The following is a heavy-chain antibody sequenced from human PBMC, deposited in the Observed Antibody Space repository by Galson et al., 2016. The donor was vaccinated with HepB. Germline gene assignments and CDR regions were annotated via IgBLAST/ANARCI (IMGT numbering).Heavy chain of an antibody. Sequence: QSGAEVKKPGESLKISCKSSGDTFGRHWIAWVRQSPGKGLEWMGIIYPGDSDTRYSPSFQGQVTISVDKSMTTAYLQWSSLKASDTAIYYCARRGCVTTTNCYRAWFDACGQGYLVSVSS. D-gene: IGHD2-2*01. J-gene: IGHJ5*02. CDR2: IYPGDSDT. CDR3: ARRGCVTTTNCYRAWFDA. V-gene: IGHV5-51*01. CDR1: GDTFGRHW.